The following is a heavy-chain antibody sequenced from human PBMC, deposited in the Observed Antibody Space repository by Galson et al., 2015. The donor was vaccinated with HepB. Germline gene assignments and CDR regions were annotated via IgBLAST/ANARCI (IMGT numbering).Heavy chain of an antibody. CDR2: IDISGGRA. CDR1: GVTFSSSA. Sequence: SLRLSCAVSGVTFSSSAMSWVRQAPGKGLEWVSTIDISGGRANYADSVKGRFTISRDNSKNTLSLQMNSLRVEDTALYYCVKDYSNYIGAMDVWGQGTTVTFSS. D-gene: IGHD4-11*01. CDR3: VKDYSNYIGAMDV. V-gene: IGHV3-23*01. J-gene: IGHJ6*02.